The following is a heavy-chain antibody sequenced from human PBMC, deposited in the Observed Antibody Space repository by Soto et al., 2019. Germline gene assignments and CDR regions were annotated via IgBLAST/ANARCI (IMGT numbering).Heavy chain of an antibody. CDR1: VGSISSGDYY. CDR2: LYYSGST. D-gene: IGHD3-16*01. J-gene: IGHJ4*02. CDR3: ARGGGDY. Sequence: SETLSLTCTVSVGSISSGDYYWRWIRQPPGKGLEWFGYLYYSGSTYYNPSLKSRVTISVDTSKNQFSLNLSSVTAAATAVYYWARGGGDYWGQGTLVTVSS. V-gene: IGHV4-30-4*01.